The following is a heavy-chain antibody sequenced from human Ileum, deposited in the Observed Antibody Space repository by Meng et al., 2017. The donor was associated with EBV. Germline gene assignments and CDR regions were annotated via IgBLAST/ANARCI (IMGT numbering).Heavy chain of an antibody. CDR2: VHAGNGDT. J-gene: IGHJ4*02. V-gene: IGHV1-3*01. D-gene: IGHD2-2*01. CDR3: ARGHQTYHDY. Sequence: QDLLWQSGTEVKKPGASVKVSCKASGYSFTSSAIHWVRQAPGQRLEWMGWVHAGNGDTKYSQNFQDRLTIARDTSANTAYMDLSSLRSEDTAVYYCARGHQTYHDYWGQGTLVTVSS. CDR1: GYSFTSSA.